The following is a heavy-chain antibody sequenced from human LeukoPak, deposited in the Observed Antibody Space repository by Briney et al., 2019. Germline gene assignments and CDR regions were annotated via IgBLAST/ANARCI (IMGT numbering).Heavy chain of an antibody. CDR1: GGSISSYY. CDR3: AREITYYGSGSYGLDY. J-gene: IGHJ4*02. V-gene: IGHV4-59*01. CDR2: IYHSGST. D-gene: IGHD3-10*01. Sequence: SETLSLTCTVSGGSISSYYWSWIRQPPGKGLEWIGYIYHSGSTNYNPSLKSRVTISVDTSKNQFSLKLSSVTAADTAVYYCAREITYYGSGSYGLDYWGQGTLVTVSS.